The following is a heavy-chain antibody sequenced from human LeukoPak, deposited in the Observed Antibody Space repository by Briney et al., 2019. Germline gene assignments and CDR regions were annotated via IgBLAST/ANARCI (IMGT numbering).Heavy chain of an antibody. CDR1: GFTVSSNY. D-gene: IGHD3/OR15-3a*01. CDR3: ARDSSWTFDY. J-gene: IGHJ4*02. Sequence: GFLRLSCAASGFTVSSNYMSWVRQAPGKGLEWVSVIYSGGSTYYADSVKGRFTISRDNSKNTLYLQMNSLRAEDTAVYYCARDSSWTFDYWGQGTLVTVSS. CDR2: IYSGGST. V-gene: IGHV3-53*01.